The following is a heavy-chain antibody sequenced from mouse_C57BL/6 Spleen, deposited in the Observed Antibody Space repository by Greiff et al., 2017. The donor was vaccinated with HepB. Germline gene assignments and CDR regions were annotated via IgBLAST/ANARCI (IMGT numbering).Heavy chain of an antibody. V-gene: IGHV5-9-1*02. CDR1: GFTFSSYA. J-gene: IGHJ3*01. Sequence: EVQGVESGEGLVKPGGSLKLSCAASGFTFSSYAMSWVRQTPEKRLEWVAYISSGGDYIYYADTVKGRFTISRDNARNTLYLQMSSLKSEDTAMYYCTRDRYGSSYGWFAYWGQGTLVTVSA. CDR2: ISSGGDYI. D-gene: IGHD1-1*01. CDR3: TRDRYGSSYGWFAY.